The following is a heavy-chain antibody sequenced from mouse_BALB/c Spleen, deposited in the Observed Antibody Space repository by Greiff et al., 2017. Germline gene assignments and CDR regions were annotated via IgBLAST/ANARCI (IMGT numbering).Heavy chain of an antibody. J-gene: IGHJ2*01. Sequence: EVKLMESGGGLVKPGGSLKLSCAASGFTFRDYYMYWVRQTPEKRLEWVATISDGGSYTYYPDSVKGRFTISRDNAKNNLYLQMSSLKSEDTAMYYCAGDQGYDEIDDWGQGTTRTVSA. CDR3: AGDQGYDEIDD. CDR1: GFTFRDYY. CDR2: ISDGGSYT. D-gene: IGHD2-14*01. V-gene: IGHV5-4*02.